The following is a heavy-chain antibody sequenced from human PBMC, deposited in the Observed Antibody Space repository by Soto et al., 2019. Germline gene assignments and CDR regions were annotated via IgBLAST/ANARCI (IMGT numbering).Heavy chain of an antibody. Sequence: EVQLLESGGDLVQPGGSLRLSCAASGFTFPTYAMTWVRRAQGKGLEWVSTITPSSDGSYYADSVMGRFTISRDNSKNTLYLQMSGLRAEDTAVYYCARGGPRDGYRDLDYWGQGTQVTVSS. CDR3: ARGGPRDGYRDLDY. V-gene: IGHV3-23*01. D-gene: IGHD5-18*01. J-gene: IGHJ4*02. CDR1: GFTFPTYA. CDR2: ITPSSDGS.